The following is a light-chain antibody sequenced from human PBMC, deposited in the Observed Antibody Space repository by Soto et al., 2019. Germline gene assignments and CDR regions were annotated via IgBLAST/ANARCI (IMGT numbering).Light chain of an antibody. V-gene: IGLV2-14*01. Sequence: QSVLTQPASVSGSPGQSITISCTGTSSDVGAYSYVSWYRQHPGKAPKLMIYDVNDRPSGVSNRFSGSKSGNTASLTISGLQAEDEADYYCSSYTSSSTLVFGGGTKLTVL. CDR1: SSDVGAYSY. J-gene: IGLJ2*01. CDR3: SSYTSSSTLV. CDR2: DVN.